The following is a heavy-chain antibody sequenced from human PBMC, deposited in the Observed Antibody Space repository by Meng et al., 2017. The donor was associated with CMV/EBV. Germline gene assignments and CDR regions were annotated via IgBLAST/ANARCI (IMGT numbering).Heavy chain of an antibody. CDR1: SIRSGGYY. V-gene: IGHV4-31*02. D-gene: IGHD2-2*01. CDR2: IYYSGST. Sequence: SIRSGGYYWSWIRQHPGKGLEWIGYIYYSGSTYYNPSLKSRVTISVDTSKNQFSLKLSSVTAADTAVYYCARGQYCSSTSCYYFDYWGQGTLVTVSS. J-gene: IGHJ4*02. CDR3: ARGQYCSSTSCYYFDY.